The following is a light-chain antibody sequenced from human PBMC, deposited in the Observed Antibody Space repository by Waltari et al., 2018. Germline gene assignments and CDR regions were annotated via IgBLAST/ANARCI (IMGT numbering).Light chain of an antibody. CDR1: SSDVGGYNY. Sequence: QSALTQPASASGSPGQSITIPCTGLSSDVGGYNYVSWYQQYPGKAPKLMIYDVSNRPSGVSNRFSGSKSGNMASLTISGLQAEDEADYYCSSYTSSSPYVFGTGTKVTVL. V-gene: IGLV2-14*03. CDR2: DVS. J-gene: IGLJ1*01. CDR3: SSYTSSSPYV.